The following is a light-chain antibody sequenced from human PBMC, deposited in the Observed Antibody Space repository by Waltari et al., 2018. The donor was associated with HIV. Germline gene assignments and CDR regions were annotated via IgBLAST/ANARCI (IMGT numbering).Light chain of an antibody. V-gene: IGLV10-54*04. CDR3: AAWDTSLGGWV. Sequence: QPGLTPPPSLTKDLRQTATLTCTGDKNNVAHQGAALLKHRQGPPPKLLFYRNNNRPSGIPDSFSAFRSGNTASLNISGLLADDEADYFCAAWDTSLGGWVFGGGTQLTVL. CDR2: RNN. J-gene: IGLJ3*02. CDR1: KNNVAHQG.